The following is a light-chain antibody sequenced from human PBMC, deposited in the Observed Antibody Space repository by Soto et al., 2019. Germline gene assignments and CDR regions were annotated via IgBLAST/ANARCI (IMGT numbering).Light chain of an antibody. J-gene: IGLJ1*01. CDR3: QSYDSRLSKYV. CDR2: GNS. V-gene: IGLV1-40*01. Sequence: QSVLTQPPSVSGAPGQRVTISCTGSSSNIGAGYDVHWYQQLPGTAPKLLIYGNSNRPSGVPDRFSGSKSGTSASLAITGLQAEDEADYYCQSYDSRLSKYVLGTGTKVT. CDR1: SSNIGAGYD.